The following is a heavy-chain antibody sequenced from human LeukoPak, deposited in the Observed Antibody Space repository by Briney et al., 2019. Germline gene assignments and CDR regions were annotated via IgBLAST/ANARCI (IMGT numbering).Heavy chain of an antibody. V-gene: IGHV4-30-2*01. D-gene: IGHD3-9*01. CDR1: GGSISSGGYS. CDR2: IYHSGST. CDR3: ARVDDILTGYFDY. Sequence: SETLSLACAVSGGSISSGGYSWSWIRQPPGKGLEWIGYIYHSGSTYYNPSLKSRVTISVDRSKNQFSLKLSSVTAADTAVYYCARVDDILTGYFDYWGQGTLVTVSS. J-gene: IGHJ4*02.